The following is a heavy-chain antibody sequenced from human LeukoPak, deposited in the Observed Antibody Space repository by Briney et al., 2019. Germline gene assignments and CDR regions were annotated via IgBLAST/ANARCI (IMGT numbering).Heavy chain of an antibody. J-gene: IGHJ3*02. Sequence: SGTLSLTCAVSGGSISSSNWWSWVRQPPGKGLEWIGEIYHSGSTNYNPSLKSRVTISVDTSKNQFSLKLSSVTAADTAVYYCARLGYSSVDDAFDIWGQGTMVTVSS. CDR3: ARLGYSSVDDAFDI. CDR2: IYHSGST. V-gene: IGHV4-4*02. CDR1: GGSISSSNW. D-gene: IGHD6-19*01.